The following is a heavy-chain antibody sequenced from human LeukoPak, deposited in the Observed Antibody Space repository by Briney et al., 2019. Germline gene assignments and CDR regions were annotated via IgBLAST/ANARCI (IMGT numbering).Heavy chain of an antibody. CDR3: TTDVPYTSGGAIAY. V-gene: IGHV3-15*01. D-gene: IGHD3-16*02. CDR2: IKSKVNGETT. CDR1: GFTFSNLW. J-gene: IGHJ4*02. Sequence: PGGSLRLSCAASGFTFSNLWMTWVRQAPGKGLEWVGRIKSKVNGETTDYAAPVRGRFTVSRDDSKNTLYLQMNNLKTEDTAMYYCTTDVPYTSGGAIAYWGQGTLVTVSS.